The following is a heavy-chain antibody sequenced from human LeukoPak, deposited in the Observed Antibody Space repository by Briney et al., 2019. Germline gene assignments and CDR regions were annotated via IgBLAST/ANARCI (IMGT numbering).Heavy chain of an antibody. D-gene: IGHD3-3*01. CDR3: ARGGFWLDY. CDR2: IKQDGSEK. CDR1: GFSFSSNW. Sequence: PGGSLRLSCEASGFSFSSNWMTWVRQAPGKGLEWVANIKQDGSEKYYVDSVKGRFTISRDNAKNSLYLQMNSLRAEDTAVYSCARGGFWLDYWGQGTPVTVSS. V-gene: IGHV3-7*01. J-gene: IGHJ4*02.